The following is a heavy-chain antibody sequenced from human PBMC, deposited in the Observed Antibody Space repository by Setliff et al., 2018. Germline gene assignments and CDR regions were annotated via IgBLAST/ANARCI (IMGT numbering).Heavy chain of an antibody. J-gene: IGHJ3*01. CDR2: ILYSGGA. D-gene: IGHD1-1*01. V-gene: IGHV4-39*07. CDR1: GGSISSSLYH. CDR3: ATSYLTLEAAFDV. Sequence: SETLSLTCTVSGGSISSSLYHWAFIRQPPGNGLEWIGSILYSGGAHSNPSLNSRVSISVDTSKNQFSLRLRSVTAADTAFYYCATSYLTLEAAFDVCGQGTMVTVSS.